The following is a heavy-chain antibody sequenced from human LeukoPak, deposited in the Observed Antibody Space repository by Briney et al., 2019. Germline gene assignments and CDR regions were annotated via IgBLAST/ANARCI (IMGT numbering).Heavy chain of an antibody. D-gene: IGHD4-17*01. J-gene: IGHJ4*02. CDR1: GFTVSSNS. CDR3: ARRAGEYSHPYDY. V-gene: IGHV3-53*01. Sequence: GGSLRLSCTVSGFTVSSNSMSWVRQAPGKGLEWVSFIYSGGNTHYSDSVKGRFTISRDNSKNTLYLQMNSLRADDTAVYYCARRAGEYSHPYDYWGQGTLVTVSS. CDR2: IYSGGNT.